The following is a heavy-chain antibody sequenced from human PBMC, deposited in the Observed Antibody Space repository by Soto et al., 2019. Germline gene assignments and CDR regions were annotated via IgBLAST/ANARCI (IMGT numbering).Heavy chain of an antibody. Sequence: GGSLRLSCAASGFTFDDYTMHWVRQAPGKGLEWVSLISWDGGSTYYADSVKGRFTISRDNSKNTLYLQMNSLRAEDTAVYFCAKELEDIVVVPAASGGYFDYWGQGTLVTVSS. CDR2: ISWDGGST. V-gene: IGHV3-43*01. J-gene: IGHJ4*02. D-gene: IGHD2-2*01. CDR1: GFTFDDYT. CDR3: AKELEDIVVVPAASGGYFDY.